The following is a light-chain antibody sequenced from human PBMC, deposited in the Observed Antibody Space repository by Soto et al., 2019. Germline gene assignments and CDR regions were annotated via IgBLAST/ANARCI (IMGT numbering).Light chain of an antibody. CDR3: AAWYESRSGDV. J-gene: IGLJ1*01. V-gene: IGLV1-47*02. CDR2: SNN. Sequence: QSVLTQPPSASGTPGQRVTISCSGTSSNIGGYYVSWYQQLPGTAPTVLIYSNNQRPSAVADRFSASKSGTSAALPISGLRSDDEADDYCAAWYESRSGDVFGTGTKLTVL. CDR1: SSNIGGYY.